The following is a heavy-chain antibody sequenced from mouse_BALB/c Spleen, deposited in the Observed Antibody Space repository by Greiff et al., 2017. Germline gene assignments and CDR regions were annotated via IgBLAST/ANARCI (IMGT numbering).Heavy chain of an antibody. V-gene: IGHV1-69*02. D-gene: IGHD1-2*01. CDR3: TGYEFAY. J-gene: IGHJ3*01. CDR1: GYTFTSYW. CDR2: IYPSDSYT. Sequence: QVQLKQPGAELVRPGASVKLSCKASGYTFTSYWINWVKQRPGQGLEWIGNIYPSDSYTNYNQKFKDKATLTVDKSSSTAYMQLSSPTSEDSAVYYCTGYEFAYWGQGTLVTVSA.